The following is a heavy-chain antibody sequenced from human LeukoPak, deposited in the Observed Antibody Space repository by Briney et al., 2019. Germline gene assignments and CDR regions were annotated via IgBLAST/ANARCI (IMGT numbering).Heavy chain of an antibody. J-gene: IGHJ4*02. CDR2: ISSSSSYI. Sequence: GGSLRLSCAASGLTFSSYAMSWVRQAPGKGLEWVSSISSSSSYIYYADSVKGRFTISRDNAKNSLYLQMNSLRAEDTAVYYCARGLGGGYFDYWGQETLVTVSS. CDR1: GLTFSSYA. D-gene: IGHD3-16*01. V-gene: IGHV3-21*01. CDR3: ARGLGGGYFDY.